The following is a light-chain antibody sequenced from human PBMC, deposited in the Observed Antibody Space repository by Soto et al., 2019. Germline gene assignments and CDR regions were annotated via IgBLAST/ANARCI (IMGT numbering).Light chain of an antibody. CDR1: QSISSD. CDR3: QQSYSTPVT. CDR2: AAS. V-gene: IGKV1-39*01. J-gene: IGKJ2*01. Sequence: DIQMTQSPSSLSASVGDRVTITCRASQSISSDLNWYQQKPGKAPKLLIYAASSLQSGVPSRFSGSGSGTDFPLTISSLQPEDFATYHCQQSYSTPVTFGQGTKLEIK.